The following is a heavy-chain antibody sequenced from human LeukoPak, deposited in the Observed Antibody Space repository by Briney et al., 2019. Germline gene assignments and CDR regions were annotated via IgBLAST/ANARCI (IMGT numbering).Heavy chain of an antibody. V-gene: IGHV3-21*01. CDR3: ARARSNYFDY. CDR2: ISSSSSYI. J-gene: IGHJ4*02. CDR1: GFTFSSYS. Sequence: PGGSLRLSCAASGFTFSSYSMDWVRQAPGKGLEWVSSISSSSSYIYYADSVKGRFTISRDNAKNSLYLQMNSLRAEDTAVYYCARARSNYFDYWGQGTLVTVSS.